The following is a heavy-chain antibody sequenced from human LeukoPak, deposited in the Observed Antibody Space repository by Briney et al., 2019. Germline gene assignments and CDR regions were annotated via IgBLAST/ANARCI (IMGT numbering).Heavy chain of an antibody. Sequence: SETLSLTCTVSGGSISSYCWSWIRQPAGKGLEWIGRIYTSGSTNYNPSLKSRVTMSVDTSKNQFSLRLSSVTAADTAVYYCASAEFPHYYYYGMDVWGQGTTVTVSS. J-gene: IGHJ6*02. V-gene: IGHV4-4*07. D-gene: IGHD3-10*01. CDR1: GGSISSYC. CDR3: ASAEFPHYYYYGMDV. CDR2: IYTSGST.